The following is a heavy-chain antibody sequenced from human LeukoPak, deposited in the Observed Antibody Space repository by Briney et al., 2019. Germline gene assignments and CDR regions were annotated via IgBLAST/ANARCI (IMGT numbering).Heavy chain of an antibody. CDR1: GGSISSSSYY. CDR2: IYYSGRT. Sequence: SETLSLTCTVSGGSISSSSYYWGWIRQPPGKGLEWIGAIYYSGRTYYNPSLKSRVTISVDTSNNQFSLKLSSVTAADTTVYYCWARHYYYGMDVWGQGTTVTVSS. V-gene: IGHV4-39*01. CDR3: WARHYYYGMDV. J-gene: IGHJ6*02.